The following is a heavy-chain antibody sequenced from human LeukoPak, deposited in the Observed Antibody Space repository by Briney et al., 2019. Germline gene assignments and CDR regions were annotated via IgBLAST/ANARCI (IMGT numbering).Heavy chain of an antibody. J-gene: IGHJ4*02. CDR1: GGSISSYY. CDR3: ARGWLAEEAFDY. D-gene: IGHD6-19*01. Sequence: PSGTLSLTCTVSGGSISSYYWSWIRQPAGKGLEWIWRIYTSGSTNYNPSLKSRVTMSVDTSKNQFSLKLSSVTAADAAVYYCARGWLAEEAFDYWGQGTLVTVSS. CDR2: IYTSGST. V-gene: IGHV4-4*07.